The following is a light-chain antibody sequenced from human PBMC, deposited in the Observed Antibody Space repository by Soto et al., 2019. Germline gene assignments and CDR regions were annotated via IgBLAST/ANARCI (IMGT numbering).Light chain of an antibody. J-gene: IGLJ1*01. CDR1: SSDVGGYNY. Sequence: QSALTQPASVSGSPGQSITISCTGTSSDVGGYNYVSWYQHHPGKAPKLMIYDVSNRPSGVSNRFSGSKSGNTASLTISGLQPEDEADYYCCSYTTSYTRQIVFGTGTKVTVL. CDR2: DVS. CDR3: CSYTTSYTRQIV. V-gene: IGLV2-14*03.